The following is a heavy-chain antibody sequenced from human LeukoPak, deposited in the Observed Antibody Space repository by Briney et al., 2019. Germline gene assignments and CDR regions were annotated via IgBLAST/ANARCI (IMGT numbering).Heavy chain of an antibody. CDR2: IYYSGST. Sequence: SETLSLTCTVSGGSISSYYWSWIRQPPGKGLEWFGYIYYSGSTNYNPSLKSRVTISVDTSKNQFSLKLSSVTAADTAVYYCARTILTGWSPFDYWGQGTLVTVSS. V-gene: IGHV4-59*01. CDR1: GGSISSYY. D-gene: IGHD3-9*01. CDR3: ARTILTGWSPFDY. J-gene: IGHJ4*02.